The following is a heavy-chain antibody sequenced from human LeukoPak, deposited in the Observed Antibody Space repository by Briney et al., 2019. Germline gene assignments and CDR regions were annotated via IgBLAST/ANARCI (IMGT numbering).Heavy chain of an antibody. CDR3: ATISSPIDY. V-gene: IGHV3-7*01. CDR1: GFTFNNYA. J-gene: IGHJ4*02. D-gene: IGHD3-3*02. CDR2: IKKDGSEI. Sequence: PGGSLRLSCAASGFTFNNYAMSWVRQAPGKGLEWMANIKKDGSEIYYMDSVKGRFTISRDNARNSLYLQMDSLRAEDTAVYYCATISSPIDYWGQGTLVTVSS.